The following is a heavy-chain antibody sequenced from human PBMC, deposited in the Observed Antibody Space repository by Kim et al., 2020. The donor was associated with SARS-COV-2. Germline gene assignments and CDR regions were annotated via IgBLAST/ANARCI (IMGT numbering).Heavy chain of an antibody. CDR3: ARGGVSRYYYGMDV. J-gene: IGHJ6*02. D-gene: IGHD2-8*01. Sequence: NPSLKSRVTISVDTSKNQFSLKLSSVTAADTAVYYCARGGVSRYYYGMDVWGQGTTVTVSS. V-gene: IGHV4-59*09.